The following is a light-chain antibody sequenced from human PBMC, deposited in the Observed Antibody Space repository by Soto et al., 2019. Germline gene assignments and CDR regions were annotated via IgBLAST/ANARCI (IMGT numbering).Light chain of an antibody. CDR2: GAS. CDR1: QNVYTN. Sequence: ETVMTQSPATLPVSPGETATLSCRASQNVYTNLAWYQQKPGQAPRLVLYGASTRATGVPARFSGSGSGTEFTLTISSLQSEDFAVYYCQQYNRWPPYTFGQGNKGDIK. V-gene: IGKV3-15*01. CDR3: QQYNRWPPYT. J-gene: IGKJ2*01.